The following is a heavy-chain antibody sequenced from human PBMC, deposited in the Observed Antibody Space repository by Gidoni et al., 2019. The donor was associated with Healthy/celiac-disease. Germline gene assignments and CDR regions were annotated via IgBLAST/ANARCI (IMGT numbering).Heavy chain of an antibody. J-gene: IGHJ6*02. CDR3: ARGTTNDFWSGYGMDV. CDR2: INHSGST. CDR1: GGSFSGYY. D-gene: IGHD3-3*01. Sequence: QVQLQQWGAGLLKPSETLSLTCAVYGGSFSGYYWSWIRQPPGKGLEWIGEINHSGSTNYNPSLKSRVTRSVDTSKNQFSLKLSSVTAADTAVYYCARGTTNDFWSGYGMDVWGQGTTVTVSS. V-gene: IGHV4-34*02.